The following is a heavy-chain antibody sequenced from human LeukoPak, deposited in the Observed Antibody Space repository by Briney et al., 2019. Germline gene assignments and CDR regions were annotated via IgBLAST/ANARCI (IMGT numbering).Heavy chain of an antibody. J-gene: IGHJ4*02. V-gene: IGHV4-59*08. CDR2: IFYSGTT. CDR3: ARGTTYNQYYYDSSGYYSFDY. D-gene: IGHD3-22*01. Sequence: SETLSLTCTVSGGSISSYYWNCIRQPPGKGLEWIGYIFYSGTTNYNPSLKSRVSMSVDTAKNPFSLKLSSVTAADTAVYYWARGTTYNQYYYDSSGYYSFDYWGQGTLVTVSS. CDR1: GGSISSYY.